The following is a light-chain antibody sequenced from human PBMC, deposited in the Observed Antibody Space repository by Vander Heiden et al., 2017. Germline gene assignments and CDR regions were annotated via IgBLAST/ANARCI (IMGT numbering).Light chain of an antibody. CDR2: DAS. Sequence: DIVLTQSPATLSLSPGERATLSCRASQSVSSYLAWYQQKPGQAPRLLIYDASNRATGIPARFSGSGSGTDFTLTISSLDPEDFTVYYCQLRSDWRRTFGQGTKVEIK. CDR3: QLRSDWRRT. CDR1: QSVSSY. V-gene: IGKV3-11*01. J-gene: IGKJ1*01.